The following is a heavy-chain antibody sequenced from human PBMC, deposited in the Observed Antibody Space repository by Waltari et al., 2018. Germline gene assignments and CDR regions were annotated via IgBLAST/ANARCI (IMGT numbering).Heavy chain of an antibody. D-gene: IGHD2-15*01. CDR2: IYYSGST. V-gene: IGHV4-39*07. CDR3: ARVDCSGGSCYSHLGGSFDY. Sequence: QLQLQESGPGLVKPSETLSLTCTVSGGSISSSSYYWGWIRQPPGKGLEWIGSIYYSGSTYYNPSLKSRVTISVDTSKNQFSLKLSSVTAADTAVYYCARVDCSGGSCYSHLGGSFDYWGQGTLVIVSS. CDR1: GGSISSSSYY. J-gene: IGHJ4*02.